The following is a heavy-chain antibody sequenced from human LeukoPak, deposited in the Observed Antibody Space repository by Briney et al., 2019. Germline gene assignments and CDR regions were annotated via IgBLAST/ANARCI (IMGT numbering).Heavy chain of an antibody. CDR2: ISGSGSTI. D-gene: IGHD6-6*01. J-gene: IGHJ4*02. Sequence: SGGSLRLSCAASGFTFSDYYMSWIRQAPGKGLEWVSYISGSGSTIYYADSVKGRFTISRDNAKNSLYLQMNSLRAEDTAVYYCARALSSSDHIDYWGQGTLVTVSS. CDR3: ARALSSSDHIDY. V-gene: IGHV3-11*01. CDR1: GFTFSDYY.